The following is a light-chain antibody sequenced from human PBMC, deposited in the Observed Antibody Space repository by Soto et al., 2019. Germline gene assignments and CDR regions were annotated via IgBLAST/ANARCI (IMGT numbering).Light chain of an antibody. Sequence: QSALAQPASVSGSPGQSITISCTGTSSDVGRYNYVSWFQQHPDKAPKLLIYDVSNWPSGVSDRFSGSKSGNTASLTISGLQAEDEADYYCSSFTTSSTFVFGTGTKVTVL. CDR1: SSDVGRYNY. J-gene: IGLJ1*01. CDR3: SSFTTSSTFV. CDR2: DVS. V-gene: IGLV2-14*01.